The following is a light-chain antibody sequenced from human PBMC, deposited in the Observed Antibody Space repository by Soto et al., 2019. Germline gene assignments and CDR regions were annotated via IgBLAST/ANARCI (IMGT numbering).Light chain of an antibody. CDR3: SSYAGSKNLV. Sequence: QSALTQPPSASGSPGQSVTISCTGTSSDVGGYDYVSWYQQHPGKAPKLIICEVSKRPSGVPDRFSGSKSGRTASLTVSGLQAEDEADYYCSSYAGSKNLVLGGGTKLTVL. CDR1: SSDVGGYDY. V-gene: IGLV2-8*01. CDR2: EVS. J-gene: IGLJ2*01.